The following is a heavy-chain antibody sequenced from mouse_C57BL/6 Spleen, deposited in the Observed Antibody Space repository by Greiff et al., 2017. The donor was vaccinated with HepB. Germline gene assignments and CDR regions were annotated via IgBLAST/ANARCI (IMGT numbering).Heavy chain of an antibody. CDR1: GYAFSSSW. J-gene: IGHJ2*01. CDR2: IYPGDGDT. CDR3: ARRGHFLYYFDY. Sequence: QVQLQQSGPELVKPGASVKISCKASGYAFSSSWMNWVKQRPGKGLEWIGRIYPGDGDTNYNGKFKGKATLTADKSSSTAYMQLSSLTSEDSAVYFCARRGHFLYYFDYWGQGTTLTVSS. V-gene: IGHV1-82*01. D-gene: IGHD3-3*01.